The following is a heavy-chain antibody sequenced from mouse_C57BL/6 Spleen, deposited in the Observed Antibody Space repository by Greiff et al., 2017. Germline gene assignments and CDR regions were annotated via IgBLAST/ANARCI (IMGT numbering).Heavy chain of an antibody. V-gene: IGHV1-81*01. D-gene: IGHD1-1*01. CDR3: ARWDYGSSYCFDY. CDR2: IYPRSGNT. CDR1: GYTFTSYG. Sequence: QVQLKESGAELARPGASVKLSCKASGYTFTSYGISWVKQRTGQGLEWIGEIYPRSGNTYYNEKFKGKATLTADKSSSTAYMELRSLTSEDSAVYFCARWDYGSSYCFDYWGQGTTLTVSS. J-gene: IGHJ2*01.